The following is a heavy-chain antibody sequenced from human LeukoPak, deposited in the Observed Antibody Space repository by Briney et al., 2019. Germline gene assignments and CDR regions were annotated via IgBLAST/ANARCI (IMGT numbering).Heavy chain of an antibody. J-gene: IGHJ6*02. CDR1: GGSLSGYY. V-gene: IGHV4-34*01. CDR3: ARESPYSSSWYLLYGMDV. CDR2: INHSGST. Sequence: SETLSLTCAVYGGSLSGYYWSWIRQPPGKGLEWIGEINHSGSTNYNPSLKSRVTISVDTSKNQFSLKLSSVTAADTAVYYCARESPYSSSWYLLYGMDVWGQGTTVTVSS. D-gene: IGHD6-13*01.